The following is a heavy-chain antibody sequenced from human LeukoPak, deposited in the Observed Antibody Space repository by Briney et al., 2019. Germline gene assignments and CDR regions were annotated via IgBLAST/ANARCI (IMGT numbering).Heavy chain of an antibody. V-gene: IGHV4-59*01. CDR1: GGSISSYY. CDR3: AGGGDSSSWYVY. CDR2: IYYSGST. D-gene: IGHD6-13*01. Sequence: SETLSLTCTVSGGSISSYYWSWIRQPPGKGLEWIGYIYYSGSTNYNPSLKSRVTISVDTSKNQFSLKLSSVTAADTAVCYCAGGGDSSSWYVYWGQGTLGTVSS. J-gene: IGHJ4*02.